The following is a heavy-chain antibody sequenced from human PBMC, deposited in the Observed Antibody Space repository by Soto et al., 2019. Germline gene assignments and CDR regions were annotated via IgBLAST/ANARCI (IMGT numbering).Heavy chain of an antibody. CDR2: IYHSGST. CDR3: ARDTYYYDSSGRNGGFDP. V-gene: IGHV4-30-2*01. Sequence: ASETLSLTCAVSGGSISSGGYSWSWIRQPPGKGLEWIGYIYHSGSTYYNPSLKSRVTISVDRSKNQFSLKLSSVTAADTAVYYCARDTYYYDSSGRNGGFDPWGQGTLVTVSS. J-gene: IGHJ5*02. D-gene: IGHD3-22*01. CDR1: GGSISSGGYS.